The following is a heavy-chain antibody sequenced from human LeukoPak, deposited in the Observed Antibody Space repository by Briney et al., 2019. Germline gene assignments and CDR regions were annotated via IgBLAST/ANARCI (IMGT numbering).Heavy chain of an antibody. CDR3: ARGGYSYGLGYYYYMDV. Sequence: GGSLRLSCAASGFTFSSYSMNWVRQAPGKGLEWVSYISSSSSTIYYADSVKGRFTISRDIAKNSLYLQMNSLRAEDTAVYYCARGGYSYGLGYYYYMDVWGKGTTVTVSS. CDR1: GFTFSSYS. CDR2: ISSSSSTI. J-gene: IGHJ6*03. D-gene: IGHD5-18*01. V-gene: IGHV3-48*01.